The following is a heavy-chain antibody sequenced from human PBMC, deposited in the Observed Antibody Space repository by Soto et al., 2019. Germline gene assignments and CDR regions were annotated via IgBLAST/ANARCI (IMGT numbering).Heavy chain of an antibody. CDR1: GYRFTNYW. D-gene: IGHD3-3*01. CDR2: SYPGDSHM. J-gene: IGHJ4*02. Sequence: GESLKISCEGFGYRFTNYWIAWVRQMPGKSPEGMGTSYPGDSHMRHSPSFRGQVTMSVDKSINTAYLQWGSLTASDTAKYYCARLSREFWRGFDYWGQGTLVTVSS. CDR3: ARLSREFWRGFDY. V-gene: IGHV5-51*01.